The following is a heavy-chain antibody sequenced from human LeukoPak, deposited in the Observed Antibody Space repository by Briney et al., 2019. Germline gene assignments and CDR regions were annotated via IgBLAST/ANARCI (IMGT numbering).Heavy chain of an antibody. CDR2: MSYDGSNK. CDR3: AKDRCSNGIGCYYYYMDV. Sequence: PGGSLRLSCAASGFTFSSYGMYWVRQAPGKGLEWVALMSYDGSNKYYGDSVKGRFTISRDNSKNTLYLQMNSLRAEDTAVYYCAKDRCSNGIGCYYYYMDVWGKGTTVTISS. J-gene: IGHJ6*03. V-gene: IGHV3-30*18. D-gene: IGHD2-8*01. CDR1: GFTFSSYG.